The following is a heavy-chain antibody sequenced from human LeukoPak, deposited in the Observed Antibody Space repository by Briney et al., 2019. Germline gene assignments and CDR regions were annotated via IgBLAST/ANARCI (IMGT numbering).Heavy chain of an antibody. J-gene: IGHJ6*03. Sequence: GGSLRLSCAASGFTFSSYSMNWVRQAPGKGLEWVSYISSSSSTIYYADSVKGRFTISRDNAKNSLYLQMNSLRAEDTAVYYCARDFPANWSDVGSSFDYYYYMDVWGEGTTVTVSS. CDR2: ISSSSSTI. V-gene: IGHV3-48*01. D-gene: IGHD1-1*01. CDR3: ARDFPANWSDVGSSFDYYYYMDV. CDR1: GFTFSSYS.